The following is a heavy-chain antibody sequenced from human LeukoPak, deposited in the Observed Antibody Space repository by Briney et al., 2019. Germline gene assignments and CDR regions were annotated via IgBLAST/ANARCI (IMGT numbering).Heavy chain of an antibody. CDR3: ARDSPRWSSGYNWFDP. Sequence: SQTLSLTCAISGDSVSSNSAAWNWLRQSPSRGLEWLGRTYYRSKWYNDYAVSVKSRITINPDTSKNQFSLQLNSVTPEDTAVYYCARDSPRWSSGYNWFDPWGQETLVTVSS. CDR1: GDSVSSNSAA. J-gene: IGHJ5*02. CDR2: TYYRSKWYN. D-gene: IGHD6-19*01. V-gene: IGHV6-1*01.